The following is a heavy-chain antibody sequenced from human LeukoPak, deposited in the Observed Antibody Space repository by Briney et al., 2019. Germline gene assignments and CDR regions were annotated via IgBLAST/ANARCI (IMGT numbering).Heavy chain of an antibody. J-gene: IGHJ3*02. CDR2: FDPEDGET. CDR3: ATVGVRSGYSYGWGAFDI. CDR1: GYTLTELS. D-gene: IGHD5-18*01. Sequence: ASVKVSCKVSGYTLTELSMHWVRQAPGKELEWMGGFDPEDGETIYAQKFQGRVTMTEDTSTDTAYMELSSLRSEDTAVYYCATVGVRSGYSYGWGAFDIWGQGTMVTVSS. V-gene: IGHV1-24*01.